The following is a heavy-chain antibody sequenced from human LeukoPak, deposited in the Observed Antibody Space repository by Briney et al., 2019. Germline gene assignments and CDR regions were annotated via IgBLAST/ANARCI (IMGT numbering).Heavy chain of an antibody. V-gene: IGHV4-61*02. CDR2: IYTSGST. J-gene: IGHJ5*02. D-gene: IGHD6-19*01. CDR1: GGSISSGSYY. Sequence: PSETLSLTCTVSGGSISSGSYYWSWIRRPAGKGLEWIGRIYTSGSTNYNPSLKSRVTISVDTSKNQFSLKLSSVTAADTAVYYCARDNGSGWYSVPNWFDPWGQGTLVTVSS. CDR3: ARDNGSGWYSVPNWFDP.